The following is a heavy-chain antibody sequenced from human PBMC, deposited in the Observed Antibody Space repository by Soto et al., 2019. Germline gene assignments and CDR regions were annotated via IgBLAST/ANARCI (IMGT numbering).Heavy chain of an antibody. CDR2: ISSSGSTI. V-gene: IGHV3-48*03. CDR1: GFTFSSYE. CDR3: ARDSFLYGEYYPHDY. J-gene: IGHJ4*02. Sequence: GGSLRLSCAASGFTFSSYEMNWVRQAPGKGLEWVSYISSSGSTIYYADSVKGRFTISRDNAKNSLYLQMNSLRAEDTAVYYCARDSFLYGEYYPHDYWGQGTLVTVSS. D-gene: IGHD4-17*01.